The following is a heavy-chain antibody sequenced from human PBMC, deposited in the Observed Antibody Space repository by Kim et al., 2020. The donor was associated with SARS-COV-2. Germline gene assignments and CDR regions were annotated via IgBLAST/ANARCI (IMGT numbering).Heavy chain of an antibody. CDR1: GFTFSSYS. V-gene: IGHV3-23*01. CDR2: ISGDGGGT. CDR3: AKKGNEVWASGLLYF. D-gene: IGHD3-3*01. J-gene: IGHJ4*01. Sequence: GGSLRLSCAASGFTFSSYSMSWVRQAPGKGLEWVSGISGDGGGTKYADSVKGRFTISRDNAKNTLYLQMNSLRAEDTAVYFCAKKGNEVWASGLLYF.